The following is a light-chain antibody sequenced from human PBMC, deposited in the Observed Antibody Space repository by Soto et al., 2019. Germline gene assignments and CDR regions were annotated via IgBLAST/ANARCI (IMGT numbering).Light chain of an antibody. Sequence: EIVMTQSPVTLSLSPGERATLSCRASQSVSGYLAWYQQKPGQAPRLLIYGASTRATGIPDRFSGSGSGTDFTLTISSLEPEDFAVYYCQQYGSSSWTFGQGTKVDIK. CDR1: QSVSGY. V-gene: IGKV3-20*01. J-gene: IGKJ1*01. CDR3: QQYGSSSWT. CDR2: GAS.